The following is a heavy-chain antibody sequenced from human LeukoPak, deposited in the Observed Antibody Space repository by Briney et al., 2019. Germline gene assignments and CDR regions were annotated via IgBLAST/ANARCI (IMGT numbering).Heavy chain of an antibody. CDR1: GGSFSGYY. Sequence: SETLSLTCAVYGGSFSGYYWSWIRQPPGKGLEWIGEINHSGSTNYNPSLKSRVTISVDTSKNQFSLKLSSVTAADTAVYYCARQGRDGYSYYFDYWGQGTLVTVSS. CDR2: INHSGST. J-gene: IGHJ4*02. D-gene: IGHD5-24*01. V-gene: IGHV4-34*01. CDR3: ARQGRDGYSYYFDY.